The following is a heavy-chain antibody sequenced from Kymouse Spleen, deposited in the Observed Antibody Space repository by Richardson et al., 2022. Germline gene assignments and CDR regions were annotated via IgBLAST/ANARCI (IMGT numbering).Heavy chain of an antibody. CDR2: ISYDGSNK. CDR3: AKFIAAAGNDY. Sequence: QVQLVESGGGVVQPGRSLRLSCAASGFTFSSYGMHWVRQAPGKGLEWVAVISYDGSNKYYADSVKGRFTISRDNSKNTLYLQMNSLRAEDTAVYYCAKFIAAAGNDYWGQGTLVTVSS. J-gene: IGHJ4*02. D-gene: IGHD6-13*01. V-gene: IGHV3-30*18. CDR1: GFTFSSYG.